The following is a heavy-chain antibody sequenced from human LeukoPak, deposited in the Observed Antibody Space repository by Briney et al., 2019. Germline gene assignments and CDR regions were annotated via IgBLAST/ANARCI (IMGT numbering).Heavy chain of an antibody. CDR1: GFTVSSNY. CDR3: TSEGDDYGDYDTFDY. CDR2: ISSSGSTI. V-gene: IGHV3-11*01. D-gene: IGHD4-17*01. Sequence: GGSLRLSCAASGFTVSSNYMSWVRQAPGKGLEWVSYISSSGSTIYYADSVKGRFTISRDNAKNSLYLQMNSLKTEDTAVYYCTSEGDDYGDYDTFDYWGQGTLVTVSS. J-gene: IGHJ4*02.